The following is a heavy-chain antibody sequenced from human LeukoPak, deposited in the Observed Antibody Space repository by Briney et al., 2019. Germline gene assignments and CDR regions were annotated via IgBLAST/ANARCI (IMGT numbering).Heavy chain of an antibody. CDR3: ARDLVVVVAARSFDY. CDR1: GFTFSNYD. V-gene: IGHV4-39*07. J-gene: IGHJ4*02. CDR2: IYYSGST. D-gene: IGHD2-15*01. Sequence: WGSLRLSCAASGFTFSNYDMNWVRQAPGKGLEWIGSIYYSGSTYYNPSLKSRVTISVDTSKNQFSLKLSSVTAADTAVYYCARDLVVVVAARSFDYWGQGTLVTVSS.